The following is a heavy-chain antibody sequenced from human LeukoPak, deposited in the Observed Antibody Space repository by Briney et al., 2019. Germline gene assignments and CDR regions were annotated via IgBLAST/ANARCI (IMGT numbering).Heavy chain of an antibody. D-gene: IGHD5-18*01. V-gene: IGHV4-4*02. CDR1: GGSISSSNW. CDR2: IYHSGST. J-gene: IGHJ4*02. Sequence: PSETLSLTCAVSGGSISSSNWWSWVRQPPGKGLEWMGEIYHSGSTNCNPSLKSRVTISVDKSKNQFSLKLSSVTAADTAVYYCARLGRIQLSGPRKFDYWGQGTLVTVSS. CDR3: ARLGRIQLSGPRKFDY.